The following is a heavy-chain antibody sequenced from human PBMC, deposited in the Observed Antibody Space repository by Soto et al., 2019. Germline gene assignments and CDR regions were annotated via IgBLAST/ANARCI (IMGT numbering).Heavy chain of an antibody. D-gene: IGHD2-2*01. J-gene: IGHJ5*02. CDR1: GGSFSGYY. V-gene: IGHV4-34*01. CDR2: INHSGST. CDR3: ARLGAYYQPLDP. Sequence: PSETLSLTCAVYGGSFSGYYWTWIRQPPGTGLEWIGEINHSGSTNYNPSLKSRVTISVDTSKNQSSLKLTSVTAADTAVYYCARLGAYYQPLDPWGPGTLATVSS.